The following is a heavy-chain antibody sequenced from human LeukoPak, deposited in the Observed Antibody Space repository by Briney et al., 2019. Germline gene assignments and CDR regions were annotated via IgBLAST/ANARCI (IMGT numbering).Heavy chain of an antibody. CDR1: GFIFSGHG. J-gene: IGHJ4*02. V-gene: IGHV3-48*04. D-gene: IGHD4-17*01. Sequence: GGSLRLSCAGSGFIFSGHGMIWVRQAPGRGLEWVSYISPGGNTIYYADSMKGRFTVSRDDAKNSLSLHMNSLRAEDTAVYYSARVRGPTVTTMYFDYWGQGTLVTVSS. CDR2: ISPGGNTI. CDR3: ARVRGPTVTTMYFDY.